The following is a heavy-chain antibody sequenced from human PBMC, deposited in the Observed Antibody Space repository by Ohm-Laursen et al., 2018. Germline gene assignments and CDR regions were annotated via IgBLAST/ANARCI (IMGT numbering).Heavy chain of an antibody. Sequence: SLRLSCAASGFTFSRHDLHWVRQTTGKGLEWVSAIGTLSDTFYPDSVKGRFTISRENAKSSFYLQMDNLRVEDTGVYYCARDKTDGHKKALDYWGQGTLVTVSS. V-gene: IGHV3-13*01. CDR1: GFTFSRHD. CDR2: IGTLSDT. J-gene: IGHJ4*02. CDR3: ARDKTDGHKKALDY. D-gene: IGHD5-24*01.